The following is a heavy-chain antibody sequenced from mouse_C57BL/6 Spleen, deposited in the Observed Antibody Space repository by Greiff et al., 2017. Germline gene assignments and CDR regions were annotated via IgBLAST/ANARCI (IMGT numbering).Heavy chain of an antibody. J-gene: IGHJ3*01. CDR1: GFTFSSYA. CDR2: ISDGGSYT. V-gene: IGHV5-4*01. Sequence: DVHLVASGGGLVKPGGSLKLSCAASGFTFSSYAMSWVRQTPEKRLEWVATISDGGSYTYYPDNVKGRFTISRDNAKNNLYLQMSHLKSEDTAMYYCARDPLYGGFAWFAYWGPGTLVTVSA. D-gene: IGHD2-10*02. CDR3: ARDPLYGGFAWFAY.